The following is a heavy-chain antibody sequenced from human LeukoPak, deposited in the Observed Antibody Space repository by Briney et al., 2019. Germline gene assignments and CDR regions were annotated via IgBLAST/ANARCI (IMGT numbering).Heavy chain of an antibody. J-gene: IGHJ6*02. D-gene: IGHD3-22*01. V-gene: IGHV3-9*01. CDR1: GFTFDDYA. Sequence: GGSLRLSCAASGFTFDDYAMHWVRQAPGKGLEWVSGISWNSGSIGYADSVKGRFTISRDNAKNSLYLQMNGLRAEDTALYYCAKGLYDSSGYLYYYYGMGVWGQGTTVTVSS. CDR3: AKGLYDSSGYLYYYYGMGV. CDR2: ISWNSGSI.